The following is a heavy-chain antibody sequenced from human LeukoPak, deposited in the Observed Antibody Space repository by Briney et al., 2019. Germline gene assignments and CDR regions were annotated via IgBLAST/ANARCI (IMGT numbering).Heavy chain of an antibody. Sequence: GGSLRLSCSASGFTFTTYGMNWVRQAPGKGLEWVSGIGGSGIRTYYADSVKGRFTISRDNSKNTLYLQMNSLRAEDTAVYYCAKGVVVAPDVTPFDYWGQGTLVTVSS. J-gene: IGHJ4*02. CDR2: IGGSGIRT. CDR1: GFTFTTYG. D-gene: IGHD2-2*01. CDR3: AKGVVVAPDVTPFDY. V-gene: IGHV3-23*01.